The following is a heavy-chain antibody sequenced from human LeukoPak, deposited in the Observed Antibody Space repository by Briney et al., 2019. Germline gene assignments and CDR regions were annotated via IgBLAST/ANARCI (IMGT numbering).Heavy chain of an antibody. Sequence: KPSETLSLTCTVSGGSISSYYWSWIRQPPGKGLEWIGYIYYSGSTNYNPSLKSRVTILVDTSKNQFSLKLSSVTAADTAVYYCARDGPYCGGDCYPYYFDYWGQGTLVTVSS. J-gene: IGHJ4*02. CDR2: IYYSGST. CDR1: GGSISSYY. D-gene: IGHD2-21*02. CDR3: ARDGPYCGGDCYPYYFDY. V-gene: IGHV4-59*01.